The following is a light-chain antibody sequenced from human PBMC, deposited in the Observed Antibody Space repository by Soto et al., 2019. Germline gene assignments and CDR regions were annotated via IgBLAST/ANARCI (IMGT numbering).Light chain of an antibody. CDR1: SSDVGGYNY. CDR2: DVT. V-gene: IGLV2-14*01. CDR3: GSYRISTAV. Sequence: QSALTQPASVSGSPRQSITISCTGTSSDVGGYNYVPWYQQYPGKAPKLMIYDVTNRPSGVSNRFSGSKSGNTASLTISGLQAEDEADYYCGSYRISTAVFGTGTKVTVL. J-gene: IGLJ1*01.